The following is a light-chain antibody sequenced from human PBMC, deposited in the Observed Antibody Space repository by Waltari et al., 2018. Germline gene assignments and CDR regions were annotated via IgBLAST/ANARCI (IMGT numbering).Light chain of an antibody. CDR3: QSHERLPAT. J-gene: IGKJ1*01. V-gene: IGKV3-20*01. CDR2: GAS. CDR1: QSIGRY. Sequence: ELVLTQSPGTLSLFPAERPTLSCRASQSIGRYLAWYQQKPDQAPRLLIDGASSRATGIPDRFSGSGCGTDFSLTISRLEPEDFAVYYCQSHERLPATFGQGTKVKIK.